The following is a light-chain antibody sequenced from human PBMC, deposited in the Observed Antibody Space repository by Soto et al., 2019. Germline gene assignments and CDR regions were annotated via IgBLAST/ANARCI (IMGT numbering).Light chain of an antibody. CDR2: DAS. J-gene: IGKJ1*01. CDR1: QGVGSTY. V-gene: IGKV3-11*01. Sequence: EIVLTQSPGTLSLSLGERATLSCRASQGVGSTYLAWYQQKPGQAPRLLIYDASNRATGIPARFSGSGSGTDFTLTISSLEPEDFAVYYCQQRTNGPPWT. CDR3: QQRTNGPPWT.